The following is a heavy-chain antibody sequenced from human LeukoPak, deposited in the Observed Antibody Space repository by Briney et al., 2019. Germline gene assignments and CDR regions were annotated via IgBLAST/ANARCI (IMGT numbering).Heavy chain of an antibody. Sequence: GGSLRLSCAASGFTFSKVWMSWIRQAPGKELEWIGRVRSKADGGTAEYAAPVAGRFIVSRDDSENALYLQMNSLQTEDTGVYYCAKDARTVVTPLDYWGQGTLVTVSS. V-gene: IGHV3-15*01. CDR3: AKDARTVVTPLDY. CDR1: GFTFSKVW. D-gene: IGHD4-23*01. J-gene: IGHJ4*02. CDR2: VRSKADGGTA.